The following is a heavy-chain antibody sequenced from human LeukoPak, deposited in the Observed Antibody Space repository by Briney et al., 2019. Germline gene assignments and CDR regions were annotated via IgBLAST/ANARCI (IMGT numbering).Heavy chain of an antibody. V-gene: IGHV3-23*01. CDR2: ISASGGST. D-gene: IGHD4-23*01. CDR1: GFTFSSYA. Sequence: PGGSLRLSCAPSGFTFSSYAMSWVRQAPGGGLEWVSAISASGGSTYYADSVKGRFTISRDNSKNTLYLQMNSLKAQDTPVYYCAKDTVVTPHFDYWGQGTLVTVSS. J-gene: IGHJ4*02. CDR3: AKDTVVTPHFDY.